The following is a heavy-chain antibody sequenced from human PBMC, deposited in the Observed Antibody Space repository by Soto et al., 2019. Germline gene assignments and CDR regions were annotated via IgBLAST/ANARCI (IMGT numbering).Heavy chain of an antibody. J-gene: IGHJ6*02. Sequence: PGGSLRLSCAASGFTFSSYAMTWVRQAPGRGLEWVSAISGSGSPTYYADSVKGRFTISRDNSKNTLYLQMNSLRADDTAVYYCARPIAVAGTYGMDVWGQGTTVTVSS. CDR3: ARPIAVAGTYGMDV. V-gene: IGHV3-23*01. CDR1: GFTFSSYA. CDR2: ISGSGSPT. D-gene: IGHD6-19*01.